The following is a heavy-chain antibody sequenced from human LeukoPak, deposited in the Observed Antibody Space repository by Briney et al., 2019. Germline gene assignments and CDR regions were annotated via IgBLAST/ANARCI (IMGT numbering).Heavy chain of an antibody. Sequence: GGSLRLSCAASGFTFSSYAMHWVRQAPGKGLEWVAVISYDGSNKYYADSVKGRFTISRDNSKNTLYLQMNSLRAEDTAVYYCARDLSSGWLDYSGQGTLVTVSS. J-gene: IGHJ4*02. CDR2: ISYDGSNK. V-gene: IGHV3-30*04. D-gene: IGHD6-19*01. CDR1: GFTFSSYA. CDR3: ARDLSSGWLDY.